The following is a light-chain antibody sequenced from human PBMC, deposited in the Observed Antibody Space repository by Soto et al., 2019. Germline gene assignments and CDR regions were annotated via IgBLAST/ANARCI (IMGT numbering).Light chain of an antibody. CDR1: NSNIGAGFD. Sequence: QSVLTQPPSVSGAPGQRVTISCTGSNSNIGAGFDVHWYQQLPGTAPKLLIYGDSNRPSGVPDRFSGSKSGTSASLAITGLRSEDEADYYCASWDDSLSGRVFGGGTKVTVL. J-gene: IGLJ3*02. CDR3: ASWDDSLSGRV. CDR2: GDS. V-gene: IGLV1-40*01.